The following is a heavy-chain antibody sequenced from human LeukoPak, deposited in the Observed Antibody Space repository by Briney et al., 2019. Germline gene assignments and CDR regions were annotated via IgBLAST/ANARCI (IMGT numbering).Heavy chain of an antibody. CDR1: GLTFSTYY. CDR2: ISSDGSNE. D-gene: IGHD6-19*01. V-gene: IGHV3-30-3*01. Sequence: PGGSLRLSCAASGLTFSTYYMHWVRQAPGKGLEWVAVISSDGSNEYYADSVKGRFTISRDNSKNTVFLQMNNLRLEDTAVYHCSTVGSSGWSDFWGQGTLVTVSS. J-gene: IGHJ4*02. CDR3: STVGSSGWSDF.